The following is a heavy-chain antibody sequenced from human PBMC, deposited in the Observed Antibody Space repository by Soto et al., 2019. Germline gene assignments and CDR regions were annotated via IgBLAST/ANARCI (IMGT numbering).Heavy chain of an antibody. CDR2: IYHSAST. CDR3: ARAVAEVGGHVNYYYYGMEG. D-gene: IGHD2-2*01. CDR1: GYSVSRVSHP. Sequence: TTPVPSGHSGYSVSRVSHPSLWIWRPPGKRLALIVYIYHSASTYYNPSLKSRVTISVDRSKNQFSLKLSSVTAADTAVYYCARAVAEVGGHVNYYYYGMEGWGQGPTVRVSS. V-gene: IGHV4-30-2*01. J-gene: IGHJ6*02.